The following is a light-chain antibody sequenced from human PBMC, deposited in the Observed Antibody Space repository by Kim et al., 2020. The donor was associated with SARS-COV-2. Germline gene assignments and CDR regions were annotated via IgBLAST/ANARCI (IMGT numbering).Light chain of an antibody. CDR2: KAS. V-gene: IGKV1-5*03. CDR1: QSMISW. CDR3: QQYNSFALT. J-gene: IGKJ4*01. Sequence: ASVGARDTITCQASQSMISWLAWYQQKPGKAPKLLIYKASSLESGVPSRCSGSGSGTEFTLTISSLQPDDFATYYCQQYNSFALTFGGGTKVDIK.